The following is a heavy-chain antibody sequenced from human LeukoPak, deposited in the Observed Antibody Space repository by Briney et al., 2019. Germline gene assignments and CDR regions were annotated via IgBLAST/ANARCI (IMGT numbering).Heavy chain of an antibody. D-gene: IGHD3-22*01. Sequence: PGGSLRLSCAASGFTFRSYWMTWVRHAPGKRLEWVANIKEDGSEKYYVDSVKGRFTISRDNAKNSLYLQMNSLRAEDTAVYYCAREGYYDRSEDAFDIWGQGTMVTVSS. CDR1: GFTFRSYW. V-gene: IGHV3-7*01. CDR3: AREGYYDRSEDAFDI. J-gene: IGHJ3*02. CDR2: IKEDGSEK.